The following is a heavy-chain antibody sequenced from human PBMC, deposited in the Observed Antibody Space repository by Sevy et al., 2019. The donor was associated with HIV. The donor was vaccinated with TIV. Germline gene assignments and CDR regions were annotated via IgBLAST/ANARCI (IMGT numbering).Heavy chain of an antibody. V-gene: IGHV1-46*01. CDR3: ASGIGV. J-gene: IGHJ4*02. CDR2: IIPSGGST. CDR1: GYTFTSFY. Sequence: ASVKVSCKTSGYTFTSFYVHWVRQAPGQGLEWMGIIIPSGGSTTYAQKFQGRVTMTRDTSTSTVYMELRSLRSEDTAVYYCASGIGVWGQGTPVTVSS. D-gene: IGHD3-10*01.